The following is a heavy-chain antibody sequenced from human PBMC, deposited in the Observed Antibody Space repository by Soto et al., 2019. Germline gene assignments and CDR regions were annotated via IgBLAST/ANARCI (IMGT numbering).Heavy chain of an antibody. Sequence: QVQLVESGGGVVQPGKSLRLSCAAPRFIFSGYGMHWVRQAPGKGLEWVAVIWSDGSNKYYADSVKGRFTISRDNSRNTQYQHMHSLRAEGPAVYYWAGDGVGAPTCVGYFDYWGQGTLVTVSS. CDR3: AGDGVGAPTCVGYFDY. CDR2: IWSDGSNK. J-gene: IGHJ4*02. D-gene: IGHD1-26*01. CDR1: RFIFSGYG. V-gene: IGHV3-33*01.